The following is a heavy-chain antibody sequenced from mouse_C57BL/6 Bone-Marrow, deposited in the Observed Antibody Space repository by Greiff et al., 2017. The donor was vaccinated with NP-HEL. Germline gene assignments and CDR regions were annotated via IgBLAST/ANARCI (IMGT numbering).Heavy chain of an antibody. CDR2: SRNKANDYTT. CDR1: GFTFSDFY. V-gene: IGHV7-1*01. D-gene: IGHD2-3*01. J-gene: IGHJ4*01. CDR3: ARDRWLAMDY. Sequence: EVQVVESGGGLVQSGRSLRLSCATSGFTFSDFYMEWVRQAPGKGLEWIAASRNKANDYTTEYSASVKGRFIVSRDTSQSILYLQMNALRAEDTAIYYCARDRWLAMDYWGQGTSVTVSS.